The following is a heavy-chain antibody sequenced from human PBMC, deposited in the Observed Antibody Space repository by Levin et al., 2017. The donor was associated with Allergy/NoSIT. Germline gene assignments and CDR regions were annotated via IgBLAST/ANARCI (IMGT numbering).Heavy chain of an antibody. D-gene: IGHD6-19*01. Sequence: PSQTLSLTCAISGDSVSNTNAAWNWIRQSPSRGLEWLGRTYYRSKWYNDYAAFMKGRMSVNSDTSKNQFSLQLNSVTPEDTALYDCARAPIAVAGTWYFDNWGQGTLVTVSS. J-gene: IGHJ4*02. V-gene: IGHV6-1*01. CDR1: GDSVSNTNAA. CDR3: ARAPIAVAGTWYFDN. CDR2: TYYRSKWYN.